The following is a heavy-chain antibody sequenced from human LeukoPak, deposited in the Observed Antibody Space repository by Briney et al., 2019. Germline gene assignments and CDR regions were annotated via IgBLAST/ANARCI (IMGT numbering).Heavy chain of an antibody. CDR3: ARDVRGGSGSYYYYYYMDV. J-gene: IGHJ6*03. V-gene: IGHV3-21*01. CDR1: GFTFSSYS. CDR2: ISSSSSYI. Sequence: GGSLRLSCAASGFTFSSYSMNWVRQAPGKGLEWVSSISSSSSYIYYADSVKGRFTISRDNAKNSLYLQMNSLRAEDTAVYYCARDVRGGSGSYYYYYYMDVWGKGTTVTISS. D-gene: IGHD3-10*01.